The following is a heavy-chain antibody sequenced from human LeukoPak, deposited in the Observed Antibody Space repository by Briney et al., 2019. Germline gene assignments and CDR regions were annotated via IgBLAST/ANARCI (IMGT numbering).Heavy chain of an antibody. Sequence: ASVKVSCKASGYTFTSYAMHWVRQAPGQRLEWMGWINAGNGNTKYSQKFQGRVTITRDTSASTAYMELSSLRSEDTAVYYCARGPLPRRYFDLWGRGTLVTVSS. J-gene: IGHJ2*01. CDR1: GYTFTSYA. CDR3: ARGPLPRRYFDL. CDR2: INAGNGNT. V-gene: IGHV1-3*01.